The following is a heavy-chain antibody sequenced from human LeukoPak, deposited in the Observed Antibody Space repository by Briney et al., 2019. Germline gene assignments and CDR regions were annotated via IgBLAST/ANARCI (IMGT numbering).Heavy chain of an antibody. J-gene: IGHJ4*02. CDR2: ISWNRGSI. V-gene: IGHV3-9*01. Sequence: PGGSLTLSCAASGFTFTSYAMGWVRQAPGKVLEWVSGISWNRGSIGYADSVKGRFTISRDNAKNSLYLQMNSLRAEDTALYYWAKDASGSSGWYYFDYWGQGTLVTVSS. CDR1: GFTFTSYA. D-gene: IGHD6-19*01. CDR3: AKDASGSSGWYYFDY.